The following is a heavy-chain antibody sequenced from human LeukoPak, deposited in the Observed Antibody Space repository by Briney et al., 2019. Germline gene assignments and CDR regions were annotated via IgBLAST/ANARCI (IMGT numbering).Heavy chain of an antibody. Sequence: GGSLRLSCAASAFTFSSYWIHWVRQAPGKGLVWVSRINSDGISTSYADSVKGRFTISRDNAKNTLYLQMNSLRAEDTAVYYCAKGGATVIDYWGQGNLVTVSS. J-gene: IGHJ4*02. CDR3: AKGGATVIDY. CDR2: INSDGIST. CDR1: AFTFSSYW. V-gene: IGHV3-74*01. D-gene: IGHD4-17*01.